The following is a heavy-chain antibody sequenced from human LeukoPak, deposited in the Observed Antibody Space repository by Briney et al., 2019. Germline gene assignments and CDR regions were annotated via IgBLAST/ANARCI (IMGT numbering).Heavy chain of an antibody. CDR3: ARDASSDYDLGRYYFDH. Sequence: GGSLRLSCESSRFTFSRYAIHGVRQAPGKGLDWVAVISYDVTNEYFADSGKGRFTISRSNSTNTVSLHMNSLRTEDTALYYCARDASSDYDLGRYYFDHWGQGTLVTVSS. D-gene: IGHD5-12*01. CDR1: RFTFSRYA. J-gene: IGHJ4*02. CDR2: ISYDVTNE. V-gene: IGHV3-30*04.